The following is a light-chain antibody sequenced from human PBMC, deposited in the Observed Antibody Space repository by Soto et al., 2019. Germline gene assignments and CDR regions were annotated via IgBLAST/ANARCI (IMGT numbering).Light chain of an antibody. J-gene: IGLJ2*01. CDR1: SSNIGNNY. Sequence: QSVLTQSPSVSAAPGQKVTISCSGSSSNIGNNYLSWYQQLPGPAPKLLIYDNNKRPSGIPDRVSGSKSGTSGTLDITGLQTGDEADYYCATWDGSLPGEVFGGGTKLTVL. V-gene: IGLV1-51*01. CDR2: DNN. CDR3: ATWDGSLPGEV.